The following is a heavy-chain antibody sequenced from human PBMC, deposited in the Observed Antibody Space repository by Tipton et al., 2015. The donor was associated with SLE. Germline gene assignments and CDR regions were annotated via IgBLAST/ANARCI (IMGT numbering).Heavy chain of an antibody. Sequence: GLVKPSETLSLTCTVSGGSISSSSYYWGWIRQPPGKGLEWIAEIYHSGSTNYNPSLKSRVTISVDKSKNQFSLKLRSVTAADTAVYYCAREQPTDYVFDYWGQGTLVTVSS. V-gene: IGHV4-39*07. D-gene: IGHD4-17*01. J-gene: IGHJ4*02. CDR2: IYHSGST. CDR3: AREQPTDYVFDY. CDR1: GGSISSSSYY.